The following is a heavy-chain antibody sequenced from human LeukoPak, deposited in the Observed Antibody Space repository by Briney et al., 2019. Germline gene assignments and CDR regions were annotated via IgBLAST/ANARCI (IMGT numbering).Heavy chain of an antibody. J-gene: IGHJ6*02. CDR1: GYTFTSHA. D-gene: IGHD2/OR15-2a*01. V-gene: IGHV1-3*01. Sequence: ASVKVSCKASGYTFTSHALHWVRQAPGEGLEWMAWINGATGNTEYSQKFQARVTITRDTSASTAYMELSSLRSEDTAVYYCARSIIIVPNTSYYYYYMDVWGQGTTVTVSS. CDR3: ARSIIIVPNTSYYYYYMDV. CDR2: INGATGNT.